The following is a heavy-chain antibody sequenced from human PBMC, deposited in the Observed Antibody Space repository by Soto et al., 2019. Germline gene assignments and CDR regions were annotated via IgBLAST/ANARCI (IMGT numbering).Heavy chain of an antibody. J-gene: IGHJ6*02. CDR1: GYTFTSYY. CDR3: ARDRASLWFGELTPIYYYYGMDV. D-gene: IGHD3-10*01. CDR2: INPSGGST. Sequence: ASVKVSCKASGYTFTSYYMHWVRQAPGQGLEWMGIINPSGGSTSYAQKFQGRVTMTRDTSTSTVYMELSSLRSEDTAVYYCARDRASLWFGELTPIYYYYGMDVCGQGTTVTVAS. V-gene: IGHV1-46*03.